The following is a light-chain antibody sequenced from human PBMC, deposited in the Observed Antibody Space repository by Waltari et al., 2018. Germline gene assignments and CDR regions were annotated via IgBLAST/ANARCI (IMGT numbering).Light chain of an antibody. CDR3: QVWDSTTVI. Sequence: YEMIQPLSVSVALGQTASITCGGSDIGFKNVHWYQQKPGQAPVVVIFKDSNRPSGIPERCYGSNSGNTATLTITRVQAGDEADYYCQVWDSTTVIFGGGTKLTVL. V-gene: IGLV3-9*01. CDR2: KDS. J-gene: IGLJ2*01. CDR1: DIGFKN.